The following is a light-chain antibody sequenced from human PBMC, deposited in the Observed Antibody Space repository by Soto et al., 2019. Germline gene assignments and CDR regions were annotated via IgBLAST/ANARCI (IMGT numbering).Light chain of an antibody. J-gene: IGLJ1*01. Sequence: QSALTQPRSVSGSPGQSVTISCTGTSSDVGGYNYVSWYQHHPGKAPKLMIYDVSKRPSGVPDRFSGSKSGNTASPTISGLQAEDESDYYCCSYAGSYYVFGTGTKVTVL. CDR2: DVS. CDR1: SSDVGGYNY. V-gene: IGLV2-11*01. CDR3: CSYAGSYYV.